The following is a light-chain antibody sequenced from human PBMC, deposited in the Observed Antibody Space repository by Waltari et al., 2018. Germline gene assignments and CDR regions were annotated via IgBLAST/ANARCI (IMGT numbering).Light chain of an antibody. CDR1: SSDVGAYNH. V-gene: IGLV2-8*01. CDR2: EVN. Sequence: QSALTQPPSASGSPGQSVTISCTGTSSDVGAYNHFSWHQQHPGKAPKLMIYEVNKRPSGVPDRFSGSKSGNTASLTVSGLQAEDEADYYCSSYADNTIFVFGTGTKVTVL. J-gene: IGLJ1*01. CDR3: SSYADNTIFV.